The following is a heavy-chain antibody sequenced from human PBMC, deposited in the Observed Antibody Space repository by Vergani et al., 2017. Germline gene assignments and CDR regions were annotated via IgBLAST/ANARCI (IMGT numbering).Heavy chain of an antibody. V-gene: IGHV4-39*01. D-gene: IGHD2/OR15-2a*01. J-gene: IGHJ4*02. CDR3: ARVGLDLDWGYYYYFDY. Sequence: QLQLQESGPGLVKPSETLSLTCTVSGGSISSSSYYWGWIRQPPGKGLEWIGSIYYSGSTYYNPSLKSRVTISVDTSKNQFSLKLSSVTAADTAVYYCARVGLDLDWGYYYYFDYWGQGTLVTVSS. CDR2: IYYSGST. CDR1: GGSISSSSYY.